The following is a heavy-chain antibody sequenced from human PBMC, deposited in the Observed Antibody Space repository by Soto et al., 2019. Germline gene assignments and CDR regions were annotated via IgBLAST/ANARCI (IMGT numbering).Heavy chain of an antibody. D-gene: IGHD3-10*01. V-gene: IGHV1-3*01. CDR3: ARGGGLLWLGDLNWFDP. J-gene: IGHJ5*02. CDR1: GYTFTSYA. Sequence: ASVKVSCKASGYTFTSYAMHWVRQAPGQRLEWMGWINAGNGDTKYSQNFQGRVTITRDTSARTAYMELSNLTSEDAAAYFCARGGGLLWLGDLNWFDPWGQGTLVTVSS. CDR2: INAGNGDT.